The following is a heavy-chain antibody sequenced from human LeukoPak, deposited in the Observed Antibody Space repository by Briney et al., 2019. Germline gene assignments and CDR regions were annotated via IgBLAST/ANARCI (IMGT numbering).Heavy chain of an antibody. Sequence: SETLSLTCTVSGGSISSSSYYWGWIRQPPGKGLEWIGSIYYSGSTYYNPSLKSRVTISVDTSKNQFSLKLSSVTAADTAVYYCARGPDYGGNWFDPWGQGTLVTVSS. CDR3: ARGPDYGGNWFDP. D-gene: IGHD4-23*01. V-gene: IGHV4-39*07. CDR1: GGSISSSSYY. CDR2: IYYSGST. J-gene: IGHJ5*02.